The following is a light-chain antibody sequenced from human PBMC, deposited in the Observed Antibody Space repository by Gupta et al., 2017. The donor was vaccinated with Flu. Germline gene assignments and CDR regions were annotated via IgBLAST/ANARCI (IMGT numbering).Light chain of an antibody. V-gene: IGLV1-44*01. CDR2: SNN. J-gene: IGLJ2*01. CDR1: SSNIGRNT. CDR3: SAWYDSRNGLV. Sequence: QSVLTQPPSASGTPGQRVTISCSGSSSNIGRNTVHWYHQLPGTAPNLLIYSNNQRHSGVPDGFSGSKSCTSASLATSGLQSEDEADYYCSAWYDSRNGLVFGGGTKLTVL.